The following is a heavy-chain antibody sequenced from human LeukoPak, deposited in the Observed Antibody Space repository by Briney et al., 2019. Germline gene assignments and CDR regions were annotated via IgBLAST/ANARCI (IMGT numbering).Heavy chain of an antibody. CDR3: ARGDQQLDTKYYFYSYYLDV. CDR2: IIHGGST. Sequence: PSETLSLTCAVYGGSFRGYYRSWIRQPPGKGLEWIGEIIHGGSTNVHPSLKSRVTISVDTSKNQFSLKLSSVTAADTAIYYCARGDQQLDTKYYFYSYYLDVWGKGTTVSVSS. D-gene: IGHD6-13*01. V-gene: IGHV4-34*01. CDR1: GGSFRGYY. J-gene: IGHJ6*03.